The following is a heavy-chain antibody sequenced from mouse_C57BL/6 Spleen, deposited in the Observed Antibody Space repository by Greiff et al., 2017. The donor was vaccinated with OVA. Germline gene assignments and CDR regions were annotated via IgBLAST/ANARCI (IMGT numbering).Heavy chain of an antibody. CDR3: ARGDSYGSRYCYAKDY. V-gene: IGHV5-17*01. CDR2: ISSGSSTI. J-gene: IGHJ4*01. D-gene: IGHD1-1*01. CDR1: GFTFSDYG. Sequence: EVQLVESGGGLVKPGGSLKLSCAASGFTFSDYGMHWVRQAPEKGLEWVAYISSGSSTIYYADTVKGRFTISRDNAKNTLFLQMTSLRSEDTAMYYCARGDSYGSRYCYAKDYWGQGTSVTVSS.